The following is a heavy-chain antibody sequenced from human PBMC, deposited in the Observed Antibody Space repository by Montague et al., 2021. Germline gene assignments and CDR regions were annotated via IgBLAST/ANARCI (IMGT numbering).Heavy chain of an antibody. CDR3: ARRSRLKSPVDY. Sequence: SETLSLTCTVSNGSIGSSTSYWGWIRQPPGKGLEWIGEIHHSGITYYNPSLNSRLTISLDTSKNQFSLKLNSVTAADTAVYFCARRSRLKSPVDYWGQGTLVTVSS. CDR2: IHHSGIT. J-gene: IGHJ4*02. CDR1: NGSIGSSTSY. V-gene: IGHV4-39*07.